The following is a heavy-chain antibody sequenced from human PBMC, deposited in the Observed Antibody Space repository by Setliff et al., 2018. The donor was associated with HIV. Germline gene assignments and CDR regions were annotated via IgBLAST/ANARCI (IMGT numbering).Heavy chain of an antibody. CDR2: SNHVGRT. CDR3: ARSSTPDTRAYYPDY. CDR1: GGSLSGHY. V-gene: IGHV4-34*09. D-gene: IGHD3-22*01. Sequence: LSLTCAVYGGSLSGHYWSWIRQPPGKGLEWIGESNHVGRTNYNPSLKSRVTIALDTSKNQFSLKLTSVTAADTAVYYCARSSTPDTRAYYPDYWGQGTLVTVSS. J-gene: IGHJ4*02.